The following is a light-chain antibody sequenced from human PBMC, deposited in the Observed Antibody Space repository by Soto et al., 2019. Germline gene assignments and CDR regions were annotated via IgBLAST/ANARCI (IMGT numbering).Light chain of an antibody. Sequence: DIQVTQSPSSLSASVGDSVTISCRASETISTFLNWYQQKPGKPPKLLISGASTLRGGVPSRFSGSGCGTDFTLTISSLQPEDFGSYYCQQSYIVPLTFGPGTKVYIK. J-gene: IGKJ3*01. CDR3: QQSYIVPLT. V-gene: IGKV1-39*01. CDR2: GAS. CDR1: ETISTF.